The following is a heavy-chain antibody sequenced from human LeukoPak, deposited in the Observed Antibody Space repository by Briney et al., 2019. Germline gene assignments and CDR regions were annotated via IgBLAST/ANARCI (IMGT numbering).Heavy chain of an antibody. CDR1: RGTFSSYA. CDR3: ARLVVPAARYNWFDP. CDR2: IIPIFGTA. J-gene: IGHJ5*02. V-gene: IGHV1-69*05. D-gene: IGHD2-2*01. Sequence: GASVKVSCKASRGTFSSYAISWVRQAPGQGLEWMGGIIPIFGTASYAQKFQGRVTMTRDTSTSTVYMELSSLRSEDTAVYYCARLVVPAARYNWFDPWGQGTLVTVSS.